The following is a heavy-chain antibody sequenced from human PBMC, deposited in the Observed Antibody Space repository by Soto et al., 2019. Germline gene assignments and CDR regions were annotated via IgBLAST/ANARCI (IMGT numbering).Heavy chain of an antibody. CDR2: IYYSGST. J-gene: IGHJ3*02. V-gene: IGHV4-61*01. Sequence: SETLSLTCTVSGGSVSSGSYYWSWIRQPPGKGLEWIGYIYYSGSTNYNPSLKSRVTISAGTSKNQFSLKLSSVTAADTAVYYCATYRKFFQIWGQGTKVTVSS. CDR1: GGSVSSGSYY. CDR3: ATYRKFFQI.